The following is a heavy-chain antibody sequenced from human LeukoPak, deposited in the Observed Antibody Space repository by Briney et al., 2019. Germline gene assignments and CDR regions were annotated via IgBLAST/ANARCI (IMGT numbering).Heavy chain of an antibody. CDR2: ITSSDSLR. Sequence: PGGSLRLSCAASGFTFSSSNMNWVRQAPGKGLEWASSITSSDSLRYHGDSVKGRFTISRDNAKNSLYLQMNSLRAEDTAVYYCARGPPYGVWGQGTLVTVSS. J-gene: IGHJ4*02. CDR1: GFTFSSSN. V-gene: IGHV3-21*01. CDR3: ARGPPYGV. D-gene: IGHD4-17*01.